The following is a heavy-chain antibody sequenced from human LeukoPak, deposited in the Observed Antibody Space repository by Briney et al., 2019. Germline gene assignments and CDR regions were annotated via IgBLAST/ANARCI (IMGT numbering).Heavy chain of an antibody. CDR1: GGSFSGYY. D-gene: IGHD5-12*01. CDR2: INHSGST. V-gene: IGHV4-34*01. J-gene: IGHJ3*02. CDR3: ARVGPIVATIDDAFDI. Sequence: PSETLSLTCAVYGGSFSGYYWSWIRQPPGKGLGWIGEINHSGSTNYNPSLKSRVTISVDTSKNQFSLKLSSVTAADTAVYYCARVGPIVATIDDAFDIWGQGTMVTVSS.